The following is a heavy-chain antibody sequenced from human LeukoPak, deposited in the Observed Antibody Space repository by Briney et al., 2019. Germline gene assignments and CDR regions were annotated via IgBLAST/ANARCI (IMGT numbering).Heavy chain of an antibody. CDR1: GESFSGYY. J-gene: IGHJ4*02. D-gene: IGHD6-6*01. CDR3: ARGSGAAREFDY. Sequence: SETLSVTCAVYGESFSGYYWSWIRQPPGKGLEWIGEINHSGSTNYNPSLKSRVTISVDTSKNQFSLKLSSVTAADTAVYYCARGSGAAREFDYWGQGTLVTVSS. CDR2: INHSGST. V-gene: IGHV4-34*01.